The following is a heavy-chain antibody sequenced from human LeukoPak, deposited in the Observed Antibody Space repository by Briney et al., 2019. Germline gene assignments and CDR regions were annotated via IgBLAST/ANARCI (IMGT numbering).Heavy chain of an antibody. CDR2: IKSKTDGGTT. Sequence: PGGSLRLSCAASGFTFSNAWMSWVRQAPGKGLEWVGRIKSKTDGGTTDYAAPVKGRFTISRDDSKNTLYLQMNSLKTEDTAVFYCTTGYYYDSSGYLYYFDYWGQGTLVTVSS. CDR3: TTGYYYDSSGYLYYFDY. V-gene: IGHV3-15*01. D-gene: IGHD3-22*01. CDR1: GFTFSNAW. J-gene: IGHJ4*02.